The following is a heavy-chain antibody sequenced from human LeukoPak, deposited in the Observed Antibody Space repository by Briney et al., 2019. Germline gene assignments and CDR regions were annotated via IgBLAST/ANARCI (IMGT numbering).Heavy chain of an antibody. CDR2: IYYSGST. CDR3: ARGHDGSGWPQPFDY. D-gene: IGHD6-19*01. V-gene: IGHV4-39*07. J-gene: IGHJ4*02. CDR1: GGSPSSSSYY. Sequence: PSETLSLTCTVSGGSPSSSSYYWGWIRQPPGKGLEWIGSIYYSGSTYYNPSLKSRVTISVDTSKNQFSLRLSSVTAADTAVYYCARGHDGSGWPQPFDYWGQGTLVTVSS.